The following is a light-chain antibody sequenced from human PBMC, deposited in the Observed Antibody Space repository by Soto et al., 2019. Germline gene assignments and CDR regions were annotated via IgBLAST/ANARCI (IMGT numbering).Light chain of an antibody. CDR2: KVS. CDR3: SSCTSSSTVV. J-gene: IGLJ2*01. Sequence: QSALTQPASVSRSPGQSITISCTGTSSDVGGYNYVSWYQQHPGKAPKLMIYKVSNRPSGVSNRFSGSKSGNTASLTISGLQAEDEADYYCSSCTSSSTVVFGGGTKLTVL. V-gene: IGLV2-14*01. CDR1: SSDVGGYNY.